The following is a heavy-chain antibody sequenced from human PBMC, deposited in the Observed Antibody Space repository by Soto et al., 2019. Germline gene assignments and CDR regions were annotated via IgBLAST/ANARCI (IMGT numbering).Heavy chain of an antibody. J-gene: IGHJ6*02. CDR1: GFTFSSYG. V-gene: IGHV3-30*18. CDR2: ISYDGSNK. Sequence: GGSLRLSCAASGFTFSSYGMHWVRQAPGKGLEWVAVISYDGSNKYYADSVKGRFTISRDNSKNTLYLQMNSLRAEDTAVYYCAKDFYYYDSSGYYYVLYYYGMDVWGQGTTVTVSS. CDR3: AKDFYYYDSSGYYYVLYYYGMDV. D-gene: IGHD3-22*01.